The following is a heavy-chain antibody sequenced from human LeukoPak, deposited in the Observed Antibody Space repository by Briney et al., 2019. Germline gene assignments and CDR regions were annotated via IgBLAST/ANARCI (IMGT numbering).Heavy chain of an antibody. V-gene: IGHV3-73*01. D-gene: IGHD2-15*01. J-gene: IGHJ4*02. CDR3: TTAATLFGY. CDR2: IRSKANSYAT. CDR1: GFTFSGSA. Sequence: GGSLKLSCAASGFTFSGSAMHWVRQASGKGLEWVGRIRSKANSYATAYAASVKGRFTISRDDSKNTAYLQMNSLKTEDTAVYYCTTAATLFGYWGQGTLVTVSS.